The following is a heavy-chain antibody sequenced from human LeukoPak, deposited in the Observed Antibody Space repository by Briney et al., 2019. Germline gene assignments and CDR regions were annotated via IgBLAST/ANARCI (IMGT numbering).Heavy chain of an antibody. CDR2: IIPIFGTA. V-gene: IGHV1-69*05. CDR3: ASGGGNYYYYMDV. D-gene: IGHD3-16*01. Sequence: ASVKVSCKASGGTFSSYAISWVRQAPGQGLEWMGGIIPIFGTANYAQKFQGRVTITTDESTSTAYMELSSLRSEDTAVYYCASGGGNYYYYMDVWDKGTTVTVSS. J-gene: IGHJ6*03. CDR1: GGTFSSYA.